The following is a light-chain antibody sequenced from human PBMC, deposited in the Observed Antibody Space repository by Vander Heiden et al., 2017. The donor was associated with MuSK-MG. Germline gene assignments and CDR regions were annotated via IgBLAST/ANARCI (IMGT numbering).Light chain of an antibody. Sequence: EIVMTQSPATLSVSPGERATLSCRASQSVSSTLAWYQQKPGQAPRLLIYGASTRATGIPARISGSGSGTEFTLTISSLQSEDFAVYYCQQDNNWPRTFGQGTKVEIK. CDR2: GAS. V-gene: IGKV3-15*01. CDR1: QSVSST. CDR3: QQDNNWPRT. J-gene: IGKJ1*01.